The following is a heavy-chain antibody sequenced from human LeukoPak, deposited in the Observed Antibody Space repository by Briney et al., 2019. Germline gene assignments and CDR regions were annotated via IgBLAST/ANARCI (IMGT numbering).Heavy chain of an antibody. CDR1: GYTFTSYY. CDR3: ARGYCSGGSCLNDPYYYYGMDV. CDR2: INPSGGST. V-gene: IGHV1-46*01. J-gene: IGHJ6*02. Sequence: ASVKVSCKASGYTFTSYYMHWVRQAPGQGLEWMGIINPSGGSTSYAQKFQGRVTMTRDTSTSTVYMELSSLRSEDTAVYYCARGYCSGGSCLNDPYYYYGMDVWGQGTTVTVSS. D-gene: IGHD2-15*01.